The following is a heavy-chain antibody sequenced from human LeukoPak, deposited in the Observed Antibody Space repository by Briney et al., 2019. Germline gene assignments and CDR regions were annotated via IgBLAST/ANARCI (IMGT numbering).Heavy chain of an antibody. D-gene: IGHD2-2*01. CDR2: IIPILGIA. J-gene: IGHJ4*02. V-gene: IGHV1-69*04. Sequence: SVKVSCKASGGTFSSYAISWVRQAPGQGLEWMGRIIPILGIANYAQKFQGRVTITADKSTSTAYMELSSLRSEDTAVYYCARDPGIVVVPAARGYFDYWGQGTLVTVSS. CDR3: ARDPGIVVVPAARGYFDY. CDR1: GGTFSSYA.